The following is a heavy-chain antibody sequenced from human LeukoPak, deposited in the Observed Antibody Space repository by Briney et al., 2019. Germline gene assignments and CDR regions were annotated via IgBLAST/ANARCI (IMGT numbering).Heavy chain of an antibody. J-gene: IGHJ4*02. V-gene: IGHV3-48*01. CDR1: GFTFSSYS. CDR3: AKESQGLLWFGEVDY. Sequence: GGSLRLSCAASGFTFSSYSMNWVRQAPGKGLEWVSYISSSSSTIYYADSVKGRFTISRDNAKNSLYLQMNSLRAEDTAVYYCAKESQGLLWFGEVDYWGQGTLVTVSS. CDR2: ISSSSSTI. D-gene: IGHD3-10*01.